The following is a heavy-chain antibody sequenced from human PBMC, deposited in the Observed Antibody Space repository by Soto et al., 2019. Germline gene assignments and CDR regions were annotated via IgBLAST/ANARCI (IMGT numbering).Heavy chain of an antibody. CDR1: GFTFSSYA. V-gene: IGHV3-23*01. Sequence: GGSLRLSCAASGFTFSSYAMSWVRQAPGKGLEWVSAISGSGGSTYYADSVKGRFTLSRDNSKNTLYLQMNSLRAEDTAVYYCAKDRSYYYDSSGYYQGSGFDYWGQGTLVTVSS. J-gene: IGHJ4*02. D-gene: IGHD3-22*01. CDR3: AKDRSYYYDSSGYYQGSGFDY. CDR2: ISGSGGST.